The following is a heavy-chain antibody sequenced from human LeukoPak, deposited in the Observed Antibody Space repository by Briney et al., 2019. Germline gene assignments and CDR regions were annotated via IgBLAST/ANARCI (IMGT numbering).Heavy chain of an antibody. CDR2: IYYSGST. D-gene: IGHD6-6*01. CDR1: GGSIRSYY. J-gene: IGHJ6*02. Sequence: SETLSLTCTVSGGSIRSYYWSWIRQPPGKGLEWIGYIYYSGSTNYNPSLKSRVTISVDTSKNQFSLKLSSVTAADTAVYYCARVPPLGLVYYYYGMDVWGQGTTVTVSS. V-gene: IGHV4-59*01. CDR3: ARVPPLGLVYYYYGMDV.